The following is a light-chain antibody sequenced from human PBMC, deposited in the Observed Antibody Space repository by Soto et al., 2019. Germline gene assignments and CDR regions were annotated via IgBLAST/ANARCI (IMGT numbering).Light chain of an antibody. J-gene: IGKJ3*01. V-gene: IGKV3-11*01. CDR1: QSVGSS. CDR2: VAS. CDR3: QQRSNWPPEVT. Sequence: EIVLTQSPDTLSLSPGERATLSCRASQSVGSSLAWYQRKPGQAPRLLIYVASNRATGIPARFSGSGSGTDFTLTSSSLEPEDVAVYYWQQRSNWPPEVTFGPGTKVDIK.